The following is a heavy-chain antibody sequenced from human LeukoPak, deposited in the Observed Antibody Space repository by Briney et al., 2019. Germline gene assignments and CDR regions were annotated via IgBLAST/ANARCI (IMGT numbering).Heavy chain of an antibody. J-gene: IGHJ4*02. D-gene: IGHD4-23*01. CDR2: IYYSGST. CDR1: GGSISSSSYY. Sequence: SETLSLTCTVSGGSISSSSYYWGWIRQPPGKGLEWIGSIYYSGSTYYNPSLKSRVTISVDTSKNQFSLKLSSVTAADTAVYYCARAYRGGYGGKPTDYWGQGTLVTVSS. V-gene: IGHV4-39*07. CDR3: ARAYRGGYGGKPTDY.